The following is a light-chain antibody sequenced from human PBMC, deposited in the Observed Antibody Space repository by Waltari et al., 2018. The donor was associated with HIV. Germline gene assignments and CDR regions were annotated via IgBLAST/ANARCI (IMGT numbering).Light chain of an antibody. J-gene: IGLJ1*01. CDR1: SSDVGAYDY. CDR3: ASFTSGRLNV. Sequence: QSALTQPASVSGSPGQSITISCTGTSSDVGAYDYVTWYQQHPGKVPKPLIYDVYNRPSRISNRFSGSKSGNTASLTISGLQAEDEAHYYCASFTSGRLNVFGTGTKVTVL. V-gene: IGLV2-14*03. CDR2: DVY.